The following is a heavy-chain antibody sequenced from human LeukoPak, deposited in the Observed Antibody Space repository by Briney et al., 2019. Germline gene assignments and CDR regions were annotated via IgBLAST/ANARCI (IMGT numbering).Heavy chain of an antibody. CDR1: GFTFSSYG. CDR2: ISYDGSNK. J-gene: IGHJ4*02. V-gene: IGHV3-30*18. D-gene: IGHD2-2*02. Sequence: GGSLRLSCAASGFTFSSYGMHWVRQAPGKGLERVAVISYDGSNKYYADSVKGRFTISRDNSKNTLYLQMNSLRAEDTAVYYCAKEYQLLYGGYYFDYWGQGTLVTVSS. CDR3: AKEYQLLYGGYYFDY.